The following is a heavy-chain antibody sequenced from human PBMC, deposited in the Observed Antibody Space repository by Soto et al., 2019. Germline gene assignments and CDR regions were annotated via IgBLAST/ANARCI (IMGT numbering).Heavy chain of an antibody. CDR1: GYSFSDYH. V-gene: IGHV1-2*04. Sequence: ASVKVSCKASGYSFSDYHIYWVRQAPGQGLEWLGRINPKSGGTSTAQKFQGWVTMTRDTSISTAYMELTRLKSDDTAVYFCARGHSTDCSNGVCSLLSNHELDVWG. D-gene: IGHD2-8*01. CDR2: INPKSGGT. J-gene: IGHJ6*02. CDR3: ARGHSTDCSNGVCSLLSNHELDV.